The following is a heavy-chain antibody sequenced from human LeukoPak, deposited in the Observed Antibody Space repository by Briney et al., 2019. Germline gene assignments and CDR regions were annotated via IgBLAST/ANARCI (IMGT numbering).Heavy chain of an antibody. CDR1: GYMFTSYD. CDR2: LNPYSGDT. D-gene: IGHD2-2*02. CDR3: ARGPAAYMKRDNNWFDP. V-gene: IGHV1-8*01. J-gene: IGHJ5*02. Sequence: ASVKVSCKASGYMFTSYDINWVRRATGQGLEWMGWLNPYSGDTTYAQKFQGKVTITRNTSTNTAYMELSSLRSEDTAIYYCARGPAAYMKRDNNWFDPWGQGTLVTVSS.